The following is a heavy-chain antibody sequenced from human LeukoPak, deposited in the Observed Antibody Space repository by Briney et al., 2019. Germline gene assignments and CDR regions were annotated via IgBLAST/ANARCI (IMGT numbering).Heavy chain of an antibody. CDR3: ARSTVLALTEEYYFDY. V-gene: IGHV4-59*01. CDR2: FAHRGCT. Sequence: SETLSLTCLVSGDSISSYYWSWIRQPPGKGLEWLGYFAHRGCTSYNPSLESRVTMSVDTSKNEFSLKLSSVTAADTGVYYCARSTVLALTEEYYFDYWGQGTLVTVSS. D-gene: IGHD4-17*01. J-gene: IGHJ4*02. CDR1: GDSISSYY.